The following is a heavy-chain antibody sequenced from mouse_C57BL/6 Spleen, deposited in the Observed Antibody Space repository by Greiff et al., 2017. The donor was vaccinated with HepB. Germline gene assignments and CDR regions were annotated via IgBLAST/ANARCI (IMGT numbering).Heavy chain of an antibody. CDR3: ERTERSGRGFAY. Sequence: EVQLQQSGPELVKPGASVKMSCKASGYTFTDYNMHWVKQSHGKSLEWIGYINPNNGGTSYNQKFKGKATLTVNKSSSTAYMELRSLTSEDSAVYYCERTERSGRGFAYWGQGTLVTVSA. CDR1: GYTFTDYN. J-gene: IGHJ3*01. CDR2: INPNNGGT. V-gene: IGHV1-22*01.